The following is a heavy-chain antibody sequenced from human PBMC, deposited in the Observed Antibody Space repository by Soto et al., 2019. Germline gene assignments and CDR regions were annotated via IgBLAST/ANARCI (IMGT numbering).Heavy chain of an antibody. V-gene: IGHV3-30*18. Sequence: GGSLRLSCAASGFTFSSYAMHWVRQAPGKGLEWVAVMSYDGSNKYYADSVKGRFTISRDNSKNTLYLQMNSLRAEDTAVYYCAKAPSIVLLGPHAYRGQGTLVTVSS. CDR3: AKAPSIVLLGPHAY. CDR1: GFTFSSYA. D-gene: IGHD3-22*01. J-gene: IGHJ4*02. CDR2: MSYDGSNK.